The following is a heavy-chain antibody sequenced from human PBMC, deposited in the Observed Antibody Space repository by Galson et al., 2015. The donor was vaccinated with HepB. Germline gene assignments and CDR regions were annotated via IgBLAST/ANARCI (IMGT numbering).Heavy chain of an antibody. CDR1: GYTFTNYY. D-gene: IGHD6-19*01. CDR2: INPSGGST. CDR3: ARESGEAVAGRRTYFDY. Sequence: SVKVSCKASGYTFTNYYMHWVRQAPGQGLEWMGIINPSGGSTSYAQKFQGRVTMTRDTSTSTVYMELSSLRSEDTAVYYCARESGEAVAGRRTYFDYWGQGTLVTVSS. J-gene: IGHJ4*02. V-gene: IGHV1-46*01.